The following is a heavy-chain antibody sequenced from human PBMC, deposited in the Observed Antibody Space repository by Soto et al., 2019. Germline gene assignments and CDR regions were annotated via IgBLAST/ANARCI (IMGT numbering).Heavy chain of an antibody. D-gene: IGHD1-1*01. CDR3: ATGIGMPGSGY. J-gene: IGHJ4*02. CDR2: SKTRVHSYTT. Sequence: EMQLVESGGDLVQPGGSLRLSCAASEIPFSERYMDWVRQAPGKGLEWVGRSKTRVHSYTTEYAASVKGRFTISRDVSKNSFYLEMSRVKTEDTAVYYCATGIGMPGSGYWGQGTLVAVSS. CDR1: EIPFSERY. V-gene: IGHV3-72*01.